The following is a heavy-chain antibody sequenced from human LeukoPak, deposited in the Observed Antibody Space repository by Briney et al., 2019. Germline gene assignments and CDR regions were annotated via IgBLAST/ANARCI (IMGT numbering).Heavy chain of an antibody. Sequence: KPSETLSLTCTVSGGSISSYYWSWIRQPPGKGLEWIGYICYSGNTNYNPSLKSRVTISVDTSKNQFSLRLSSVTAADTAVYYCARSYCGGGSCGAFDIWGQGTMVTVSS. CDR2: ICYSGNT. V-gene: IGHV4-59*01. D-gene: IGHD2-15*01. CDR1: GGSISSYY. CDR3: ARSYCGGGSCGAFDI. J-gene: IGHJ3*02.